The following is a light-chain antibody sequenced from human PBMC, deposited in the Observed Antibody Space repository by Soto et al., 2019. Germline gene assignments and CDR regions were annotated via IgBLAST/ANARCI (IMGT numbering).Light chain of an antibody. J-gene: IGKJ1*01. CDR3: QQYGSSPRT. Sequence: EIVLTQSPGTLSLSPGERATLSCRASQSVSSSYLACYQQKPGQAPRLLIYGASSRATGIPDRFSGSGSGTDFTLTISRLEPEDLAVYYCQQYGSSPRTFGQGTKVEIK. V-gene: IGKV3-20*01. CDR2: GAS. CDR1: QSVSSSY.